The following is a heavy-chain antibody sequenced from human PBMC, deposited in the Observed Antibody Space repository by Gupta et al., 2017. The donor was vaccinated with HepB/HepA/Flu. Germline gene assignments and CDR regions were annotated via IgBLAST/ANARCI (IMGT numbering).Heavy chain of an antibody. CDR1: GGSISSSNW. Sequence: QVQLQESGPGLVKPSGTLSLTCAVSGGSISSSNWWTWVRKPPGKGLEWIGEINHSGSTTYNPSLKSRVTMSLDTSSNQLSLKVTSVTAADTAVYYCSTSWPLDYWGQGTLVTVSS. CDR2: INHSGST. J-gene: IGHJ4*02. V-gene: IGHV4-4*02. CDR3: STSWPLDY.